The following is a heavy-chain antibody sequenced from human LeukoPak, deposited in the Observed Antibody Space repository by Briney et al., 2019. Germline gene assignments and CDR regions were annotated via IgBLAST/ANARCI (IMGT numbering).Heavy chain of an antibody. J-gene: IGHJ4*02. Sequence: PSETLSLTCTVSGYSISSGYYWGWIRQPPGKGLEWIGSIYHSGSTYYNPSLKSRVTISVDTSKNQFSLKLSSVTAADTAVYYCARTVGYSGYDWGQGTLVTVSS. D-gene: IGHD5-12*01. CDR3: ARTVGYSGYD. V-gene: IGHV4-38-2*02. CDR2: IYHSGST. CDR1: GYSISSGYY.